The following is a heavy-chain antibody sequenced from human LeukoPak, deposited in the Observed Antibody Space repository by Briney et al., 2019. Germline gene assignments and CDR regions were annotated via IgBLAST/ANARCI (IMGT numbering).Heavy chain of an antibody. CDR1: GFTFSSYG. CDR3: ARGTYYDILTGYSFDY. V-gene: IGHV3-30*02. CDR2: IRYDGSNK. Sequence: GGSLRLSCAASGFTFSSYGMHWVRQAPGKGLEWVAFIRYDGSNKYYADSVKGRFTISRDNSKNSLYLQMNSLRAEDAAVYYCARGTYYDILTGYSFDYWGQGTLVTVSS. J-gene: IGHJ4*02. D-gene: IGHD3-9*01.